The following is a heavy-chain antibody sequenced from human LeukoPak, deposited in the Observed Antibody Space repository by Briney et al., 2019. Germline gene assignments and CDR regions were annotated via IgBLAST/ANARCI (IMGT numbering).Heavy chain of an antibody. Sequence: GGSLRLSCAASGFTFSSYSMTWVRQAPGKGLEWVSSISSSSSYIYCADSVKGRFTISRDNAKNSLYLQMNSLRAEDTAVYYCATYHGGYVSDFDYWGQGTLVTVSS. J-gene: IGHJ4*02. V-gene: IGHV3-21*01. CDR2: ISSSSSYI. CDR3: ATYHGGYVSDFDY. CDR1: GFTFSSYS. D-gene: IGHD5-12*01.